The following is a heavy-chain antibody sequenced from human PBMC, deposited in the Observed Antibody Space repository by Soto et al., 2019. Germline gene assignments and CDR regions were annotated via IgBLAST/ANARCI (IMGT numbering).Heavy chain of an antibody. J-gene: IGHJ6*02. V-gene: IGHV3-30*18. CDR1: GFTFSSYG. CDR2: ISYDGSNK. CDR3: EKVTGRVSYYYYYYGMDV. D-gene: IGHD1-26*01. Sequence: QVQLVESGGGVVQPGRSLRLSCAASGFTFSSYGMHWVRQAPGKGLEWVAVISYDGSNKYYADSVKGRFTISRDNSKNTLYLQMNSLRAEDTAVYYCEKVTGRVSYYYYYYGMDVWDQGTTVTVSS.